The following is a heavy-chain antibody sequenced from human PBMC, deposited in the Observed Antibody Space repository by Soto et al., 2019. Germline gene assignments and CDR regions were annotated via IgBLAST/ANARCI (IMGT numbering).Heavy chain of an antibody. D-gene: IGHD2-15*01. CDR2: TGSGTGPG. J-gene: IGHJ4*02. CDR1: GGSLSTTP. Sequence: SVKVSCKASGGSLSTTPISWVRQAPGQGLEWMGGTGSGTGPGNHAQKFQGRLTVTADKSTSTVYMELTNLSSEDTAVYYCARRDSGGFYRFFDSWGQGTLVTVSS. V-gene: IGHV1-69*06. CDR3: ARRDSGGFYRFFDS.